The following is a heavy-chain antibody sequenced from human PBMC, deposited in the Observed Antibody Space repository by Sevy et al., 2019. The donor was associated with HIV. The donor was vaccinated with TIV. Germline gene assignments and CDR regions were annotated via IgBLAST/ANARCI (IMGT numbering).Heavy chain of an antibody. CDR2: INTNTGNP. CDR1: GYTFTSYV. CDR3: ARGECSSSSCDYYYGMDV. D-gene: IGHD2-2*01. J-gene: IGHJ6*02. V-gene: IGHV7-4-1*02. Sequence: ASVKVSCKASGYTFTSYVMNWVRQAPGQGLEWMGWINTNTGNPTYAQGFTGRFVFSLDTSVSTAYLQISSLKAEDTAVYYCARGECSSSSCDYYYGMDVWGQGATVTVSS.